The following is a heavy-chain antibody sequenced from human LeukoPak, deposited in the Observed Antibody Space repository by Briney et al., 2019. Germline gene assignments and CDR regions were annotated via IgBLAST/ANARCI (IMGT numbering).Heavy chain of an antibody. J-gene: IGHJ4*02. CDR1: GYSISSTTYY. V-gene: IGHV4-39*07. D-gene: IGHD3/OR15-3a*01. Sequence: SETLSLTCTVSGYSISSTTYYWSWIRQAPGKGLEWIGSIYNSGSTYYNPSLKSRVTISVDTSKNQFSLKVRSVTAADTAVYYCARDTGLSFDYWGQGTLVTVSS. CDR3: ARDTGLSFDY. CDR2: IYNSGST.